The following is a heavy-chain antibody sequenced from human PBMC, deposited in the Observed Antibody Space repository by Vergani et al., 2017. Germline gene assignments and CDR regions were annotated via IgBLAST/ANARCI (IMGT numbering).Heavy chain of an antibody. V-gene: IGHV4-34*01. J-gene: IGHJ5*02. CDR2: INHSGST. Sequence: QVQLQQWGAGLLKPSETLSLTCAVYGGSFSGYYWSWIRQPPGKGLEWIGEINHSGSTNYNPSLKSRVTISVDTSKNQFPLKLSSVTAADTAVYYCARLSITMVRGSPNWFDPWGQGTLVTVSS. CDR3: ARLSITMVRGSPNWFDP. CDR1: GGSFSGYY. D-gene: IGHD3-10*01.